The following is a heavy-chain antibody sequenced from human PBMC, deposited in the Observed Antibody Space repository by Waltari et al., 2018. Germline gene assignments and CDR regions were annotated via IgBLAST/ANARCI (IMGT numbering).Heavy chain of an antibody. CDR2: MSGRVGGT. D-gene: IGHD6-13*01. CDR1: GFPISSYA. V-gene: IGHV3-23*01. CDR3: AKDRRYISSWSTVFDI. Sequence: EVHLLESGGGLVQPGGSLRLSCSASGFPISSYAMNWVRQAPGRGLEWVSGMSGRVGGTYYADAVKGRFTITRDNSKNTLYRQMNSLRAGDTAVYYCAKDRRYISSWSTVFDIWGQGTMVTVSS. J-gene: IGHJ3*02.